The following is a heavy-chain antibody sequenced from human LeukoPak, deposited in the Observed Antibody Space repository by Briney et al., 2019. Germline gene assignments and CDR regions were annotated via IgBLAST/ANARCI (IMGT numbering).Heavy chain of an antibody. CDR2: INPNSGGT. CDR1: GYTFSASY. Sequence: ASVKVSCKASGYTFSASYIHWVRQAPGQGLEWMGWINPNSGGTNCAQKFQDRVTMTRDTSISTAYMELSRLTSDDTAVYYCARGSRARPEGSPYYYYMDVWGKGTTTTVSS. V-gene: IGHV1-2*02. CDR3: ARGSRARPEGSPYYYYMDV. J-gene: IGHJ6*03. D-gene: IGHD6-6*01.